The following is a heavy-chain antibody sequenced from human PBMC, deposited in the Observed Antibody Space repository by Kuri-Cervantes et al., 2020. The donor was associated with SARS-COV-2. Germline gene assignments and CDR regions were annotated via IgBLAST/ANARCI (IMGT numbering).Heavy chain of an antibody. CDR3: ARDYSSSWYKTFDY. CDR1: GFTFSSYG. D-gene: IGHD6-13*01. J-gene: IGHJ4*02. Sequence: GGSLRLSCAAPGFTFSSYGMHWVRQAPGKGLEWVAVISYDGSNKYYADSVRGRFTISRDNSKNTLYLQLNNLRTEDTAVYYCARDYSSSWYKTFDYWGQGTLVTVSS. CDR2: ISYDGSNK. V-gene: IGHV3-30*03.